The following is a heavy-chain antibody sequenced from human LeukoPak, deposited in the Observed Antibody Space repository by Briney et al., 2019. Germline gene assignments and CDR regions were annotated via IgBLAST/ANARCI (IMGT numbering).Heavy chain of an antibody. CDR3: ARHAPLWFGELGGYFDY. D-gene: IGHD3-10*01. V-gene: IGHV4-39*01. J-gene: IGHJ4*02. CDR1: GGSISSSSYY. CDR2: IYYSGST. Sequence: SETLSLTCTVSGGSISSSSYYWGWIRQPPGKGLEWIGSIYYSGSTYYNPSLKSRVTISVDTSENQFSLKLSSVTAADTAVYYCARHAPLWFGELGGYFDYWGQGTLVTVSS.